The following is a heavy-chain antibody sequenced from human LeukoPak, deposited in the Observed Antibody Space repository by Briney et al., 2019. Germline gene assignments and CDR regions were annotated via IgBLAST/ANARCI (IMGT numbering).Heavy chain of an antibody. CDR3: AREARYSSSWYADY. CDR2: ISTSSSYI. D-gene: IGHD6-13*01. J-gene: IGHJ4*02. Sequence: GGSLRLSCAASGFTFSSYSMNWVRQAPGKGLEWVSSISTSSSYIYHADSVRGRFTISRDNAKNSLYLQMNSLRAEDTAVYYCAREARYSSSWYADYWGQGTLVTVSS. V-gene: IGHV3-21*01. CDR1: GFTFSSYS.